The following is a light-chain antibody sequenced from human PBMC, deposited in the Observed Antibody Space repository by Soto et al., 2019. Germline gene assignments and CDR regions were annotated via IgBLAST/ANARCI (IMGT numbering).Light chain of an antibody. Sequence: IQMSLSVSSVSATVGDRVTLTFRASQGIRSALGWYQQKPGKVPKLLIYAASTLQSGVPSRFSGSGSGTDFTLTISSLQPEDFATYYCLLDFSYFWAFGQGTKVDIK. J-gene: IGKJ1*01. V-gene: IGKV1-6*01. CDR2: AAS. CDR3: LLDFSYFWA. CDR1: QGIRSA.